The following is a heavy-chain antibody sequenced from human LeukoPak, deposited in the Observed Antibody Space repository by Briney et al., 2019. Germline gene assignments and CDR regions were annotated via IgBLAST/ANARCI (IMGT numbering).Heavy chain of an antibody. Sequence: SETLSLTCTVSGGSISSHYWSWIRQPPGKGMEWIGYIYYSGSTNYNPSLKSRVTISVDTSKNQFSLKLSPVTAADTAVYYCARYYYDSSGYPNWFDPWGQGTLVTVSS. CDR3: ARYYYDSSGYPNWFDP. V-gene: IGHV4-59*11. CDR1: GGSISSHY. J-gene: IGHJ5*02. D-gene: IGHD3-22*01. CDR2: IYYSGST.